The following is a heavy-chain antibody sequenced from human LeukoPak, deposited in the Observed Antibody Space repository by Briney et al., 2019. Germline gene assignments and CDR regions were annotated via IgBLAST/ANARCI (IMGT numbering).Heavy chain of an antibody. CDR1: GYTFSNYG. CDR2: TSYNGNT. J-gene: IGHJ4*02. V-gene: IGHV1-18*04. D-gene: IGHD6-19*01. Sequence: ASVKVSCEASGYTFSNYGISWVRQAPGLGLEWMGWTSYNGNTNYAQKFQDRVTMTTDTSTTTAYMVLRSLESDDTAVYYCARHSGSGWQALGYWGQGTLVTVSS. CDR3: ARHSGSGWQALGY.